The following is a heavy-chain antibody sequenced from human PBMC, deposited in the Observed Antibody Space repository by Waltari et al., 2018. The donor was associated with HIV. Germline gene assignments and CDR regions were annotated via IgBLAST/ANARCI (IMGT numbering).Heavy chain of an antibody. CDR3: SREGYGGNPANNFDF. CDR2: VNHSGNI. V-gene: IGHV4-34*01. Sequence: QVHLQQSGAGLLKPSKTLSLTCTVSGGSFSGYYWSGIRQPPGQGLEWIGEVNHSGNINYNPSLKSRLIISVDTSKRQFSLRLKSVTAADTAVYYCSREGYGGNPANNFDFWGQGTLVSVSS. D-gene: IGHD2-15*01. CDR1: GGSFSGYY. J-gene: IGHJ4*02.